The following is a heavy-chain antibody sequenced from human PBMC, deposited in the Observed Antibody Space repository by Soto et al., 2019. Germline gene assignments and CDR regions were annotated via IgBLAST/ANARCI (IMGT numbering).Heavy chain of an antibody. J-gene: IGHJ3*02. Sequence: SETLSLTCAVYGGSFSGYYWSWIRQPPGKGLEWIGEINHSGSTNYNPSLKSRVTISVDTSKNQFSLKLSSVTAADTAVYYCARGSIVVSRRGAFDIWGQGTMVTVSS. V-gene: IGHV4-34*01. D-gene: IGHD3-22*01. CDR1: GGSFSGYY. CDR3: ARGSIVVSRRGAFDI. CDR2: INHSGST.